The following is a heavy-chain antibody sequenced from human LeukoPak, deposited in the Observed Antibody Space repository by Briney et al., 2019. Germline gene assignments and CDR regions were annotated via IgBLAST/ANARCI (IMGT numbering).Heavy chain of an antibody. Sequence: SETLSLTCGVYGESFSGYYWSWIRQSPGEGLEWIGEINRSGSTNYNPSLRSRVAMSVDTSKKQFSLKMTSVTAADTAVYYCARAFKMGARDYYYYGMDVWGQGTTVTVSS. V-gene: IGHV4-34*01. CDR1: GESFSGYY. D-gene: IGHD1-26*01. J-gene: IGHJ6*02. CDR2: INRSGST. CDR3: ARAFKMGARDYYYYGMDV.